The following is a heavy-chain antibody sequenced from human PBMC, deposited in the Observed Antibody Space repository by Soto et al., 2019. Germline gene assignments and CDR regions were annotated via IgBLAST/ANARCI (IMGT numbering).Heavy chain of an antibody. CDR1: DFSLSTNGVG. J-gene: IGHJ4*02. Sequence: QITLKESGPPLVKPTQTLMLTCTFSDFSLSTNGVGVGWIRQPPGEPLEWLALIYWDDTKRYSPSLKSRLTITKDTSQNHVVLTLTYVDPVDTATYYCAPYYFGLRFFDFWGQGTLVTVSS. D-gene: IGHD1-26*01. CDR3: APYYFGLRFFDF. CDR2: IYWDDTK. V-gene: IGHV2-5*02.